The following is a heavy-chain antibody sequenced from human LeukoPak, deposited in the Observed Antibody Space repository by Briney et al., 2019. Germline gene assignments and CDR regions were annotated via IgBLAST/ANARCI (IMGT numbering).Heavy chain of an antibody. CDR2: ISSSSSYI. CDR3: AREDGYIAVAGTGVGY. Sequence: GGSLRLSCAASGFTFSSYAMTWVRQAPGKGLEWVSSISSSSSYIYYADSVKGRFTISRDNAKNSLYLQMNSLRAEDTAVYYCAREDGYIAVAGTGVGYWGQGTLVTVSS. D-gene: IGHD6-19*01. J-gene: IGHJ4*02. V-gene: IGHV3-21*01. CDR1: GFTFSSYA.